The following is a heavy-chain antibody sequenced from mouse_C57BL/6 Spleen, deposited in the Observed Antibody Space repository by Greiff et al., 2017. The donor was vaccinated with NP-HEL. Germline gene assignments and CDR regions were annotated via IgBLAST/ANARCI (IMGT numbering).Heavy chain of an antibody. D-gene: IGHD2-1*01. CDR1: GYTFTSYW. J-gene: IGHJ1*03. V-gene: IGHV1-59*01. CDR3: ASIYYGNPRGV. CDR2: IDPSDSYT. Sequence: QVQLQQPGAELVRPGPSVKLSCKASGYTFTSYWMHWVKQRPGQGLEWIGVIDPSDSYTNYNQKFKGKATLTVDTSSSTAYMQLSSLTSEDSAVYYCASIYYGNPRGVWGTGTTVTVSS.